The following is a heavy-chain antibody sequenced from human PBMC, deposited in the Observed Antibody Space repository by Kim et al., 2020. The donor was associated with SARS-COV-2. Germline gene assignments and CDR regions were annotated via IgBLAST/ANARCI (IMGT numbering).Heavy chain of an antibody. D-gene: IGHD6-19*01. CDR3: ARDSGWLQPIDS. J-gene: IGHJ4*02. V-gene: IGHV4-59*01. Sequence: SSPARKSRITSSLDTSKNQFSLKLSSVTAADTAMYYCARDSGWLQPIDSWGQGTLVTVSS.